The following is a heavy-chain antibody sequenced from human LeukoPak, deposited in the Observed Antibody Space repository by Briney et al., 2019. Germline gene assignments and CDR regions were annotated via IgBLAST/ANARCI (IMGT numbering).Heavy chain of an antibody. CDR1: GGTFSSYA. CDR2: IIPILGIA. J-gene: IGHJ4*02. D-gene: IGHD3-22*01. V-gene: IGHV1-69*04. CDR3: ASNPYYYDSSGYYYADY. Sequence: SVKVSCKASGGTFSSYAISWVRQAPGQGLEWMGRIIPILGIANYAQKFQGRVTITADKSTSTAYMELSSLRSEDTAVYYCASNPYYYDSSGYYYADYWGQGTLVTVSS.